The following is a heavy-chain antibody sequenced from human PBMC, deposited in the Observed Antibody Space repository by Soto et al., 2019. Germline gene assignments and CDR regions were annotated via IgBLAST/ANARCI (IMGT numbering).Heavy chain of an antibody. CDR1: GGTFSSYA. D-gene: IGHD3-3*01. Sequence: PGKVSCKASGGTFSSYAISWVRQAPGQGLEWMGGIIPIFGTANYAQKFQGRVTITADESTSTAYMELSSLRSEDTAVYYCARVPSRERTIDAFDIWGQGTMVTVS. J-gene: IGHJ3*02. CDR2: IIPIFGTA. CDR3: ARVPSRERTIDAFDI. V-gene: IGHV1-69*13.